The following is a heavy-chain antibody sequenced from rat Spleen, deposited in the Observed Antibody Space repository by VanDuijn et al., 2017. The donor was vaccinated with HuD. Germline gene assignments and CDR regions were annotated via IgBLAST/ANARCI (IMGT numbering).Heavy chain of an antibody. J-gene: IGHJ3*01. Sequence: QVQLKESGPGLVQPSQTLSLTCTVSGFSLTSYHVHLLRQPPGKGLEWMGVMWSDGDTSFNSALKSRLNISRDTSKSQVFLKMSSLQTEDTATYYCAREALMTSPDWFAYWGQGTLVTVSS. V-gene: IGHV2-32*01. CDR1: GFSLTSYH. CDR2: MWSDGDT. D-gene: IGHD1-7*01. CDR3: AREALMTSPDWFAY.